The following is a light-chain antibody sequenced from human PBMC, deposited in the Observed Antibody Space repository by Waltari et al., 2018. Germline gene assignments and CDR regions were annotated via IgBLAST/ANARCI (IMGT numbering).Light chain of an antibody. V-gene: IGKV3-15*01. Sequence: DIVMTQSPSTLSVSPGERATLSCRASQSVSSNLAWYQQKPGQAPRLLIYGASTRATGIPVSFSGSGSGTEFTLTISSLQSEDFAVYYCQQYNTWPPYTFGQGTKLEIK. CDR1: QSVSSN. CDR3: QQYNTWPPYT. CDR2: GAS. J-gene: IGKJ2*01.